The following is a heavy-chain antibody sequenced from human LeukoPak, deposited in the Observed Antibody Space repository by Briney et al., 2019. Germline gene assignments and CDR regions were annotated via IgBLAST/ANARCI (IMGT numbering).Heavy chain of an antibody. J-gene: IGHJ4*02. CDR2: ISSNGGST. CDR1: GFTFSSYA. Sequence: PGGSLRLSCAASGFTFSSYAMHWVRQAPGKGLEYVSAISSNGGSTYYANSVKGRFTISRDNSKNTLYLQMGSLRAEDMAVYYCARAYDFWSGYYGQGFDYWGQGTLVTVSS. D-gene: IGHD3-3*01. CDR3: ARAYDFWSGYYGQGFDY. V-gene: IGHV3-64*01.